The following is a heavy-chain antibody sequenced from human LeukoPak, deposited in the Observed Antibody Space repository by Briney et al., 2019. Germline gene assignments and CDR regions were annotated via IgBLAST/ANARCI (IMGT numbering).Heavy chain of an antibody. D-gene: IGHD5-12*01. V-gene: IGHV3-30-3*01. CDR2: ISYDGSNK. CDR1: XXXFSXYA. CDR3: ASAGDIVATTSFDY. J-gene: IGHJ4*02. Sequence: XLXLXXXASXXXFSXYAXHWVRQAPGKGLEWVAVISYDGSNKYYADSVKGRFTISRDNSKNTLYLQMNSLRAEDTAVYYCASAGDIVATTSFDYWGQGTLVTVSS.